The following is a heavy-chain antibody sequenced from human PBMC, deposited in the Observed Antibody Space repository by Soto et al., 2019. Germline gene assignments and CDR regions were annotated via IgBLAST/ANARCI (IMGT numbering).Heavy chain of an antibody. CDR2: ISWNSGSI. D-gene: IGHD2-21*01. Sequence: GGSLRLSCAASGFTFDDYAMHWVRQAPGKGLEWVSGISWNSGSIGYADSVKGRFTISRDNAKNSLYLQMNSLRAEDTALYYCAKDSSGDFHVFDYWGQGTLVTVSS. CDR3: AKDSSGDFHVFDY. J-gene: IGHJ4*02. V-gene: IGHV3-9*01. CDR1: GFTFDDYA.